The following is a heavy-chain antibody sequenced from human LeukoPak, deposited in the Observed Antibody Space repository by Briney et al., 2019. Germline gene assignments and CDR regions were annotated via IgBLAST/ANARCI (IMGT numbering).Heavy chain of an antibody. D-gene: IGHD3-10*01. J-gene: IGHJ3*02. V-gene: IGHV3-7*01. CDR2: IKQDGSEK. CDR1: GFTFSSYW. Sequence: GGSLRLSXAASGFTFSSYWMSWVRQTPGKGLEWVANIKQDGSEKYYVDSVKGRFTISRDNAKNSLYLQMNSLRAEDTAVYYCARVGYYGSGSYYLDAFDIWGQGTMVTVSS. CDR3: ARVGYYGSGSYYLDAFDI.